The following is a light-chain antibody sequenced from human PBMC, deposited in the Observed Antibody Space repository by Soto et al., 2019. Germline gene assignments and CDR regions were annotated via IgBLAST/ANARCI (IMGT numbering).Light chain of an antibody. CDR3: QQYSDWPRT. V-gene: IGKV3-15*01. Sequence: EIVLTQSPATLSVSPGERATLSCRASESVRTSLAWYQQKPGRSPSLLIYGASNRATGLPDRFSGSGSGTEFTLTISSLQFEDFAVYYCQQYSDWPRTFGQGTKLEFK. CDR2: GAS. J-gene: IGKJ1*01. CDR1: ESVRTS.